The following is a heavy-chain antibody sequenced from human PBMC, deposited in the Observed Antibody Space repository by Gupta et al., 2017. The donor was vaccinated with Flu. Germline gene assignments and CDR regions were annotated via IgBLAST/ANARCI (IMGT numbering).Heavy chain of an antibody. J-gene: IGHJ5*01. V-gene: IGHV3-48*01. D-gene: IGHD2-21*01. CDR2: ISSSSATT. Sequence: FTFSSYGMTWVRQAPGKGLEWISYISSSSATTDYAESVKGRVTISRDYSTDSLYLQMDSLSVEDTAGYYCAKYSTSNSFDPWGQGTLVTVTS. CDR3: AKYSTSNSFDP. CDR1: FTFSSYG.